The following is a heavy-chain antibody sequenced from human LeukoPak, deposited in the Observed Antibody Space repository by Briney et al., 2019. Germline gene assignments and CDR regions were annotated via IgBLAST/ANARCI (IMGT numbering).Heavy chain of an antibody. CDR3: AKGRYYDSSGYPIDY. D-gene: IGHD3-22*01. CDR1: GFTFSSYD. CDR2: IRYDGNIK. V-gene: IGHV3-30*02. Sequence: GGSLRLSCAASGFTFSSYDMHWVRQAPGKGLEWVAFIRYDGNIKYFADSVKGRFTISRDTSKNTLYLQMNSLRAEDTAVYYCAKGRYYDSSGYPIDYWGQGTLVTVSS. J-gene: IGHJ4*02.